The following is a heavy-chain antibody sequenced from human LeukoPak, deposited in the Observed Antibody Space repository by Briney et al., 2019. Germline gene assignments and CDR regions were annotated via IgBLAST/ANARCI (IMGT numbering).Heavy chain of an antibody. CDR2: INPNSGGT. CDR1: GYTFTGYY. J-gene: IGHJ5*02. CDR3: ARGEDYYDSSGYRNWFDP. D-gene: IGHD3-22*01. Sequence: ASVKVSCKASGYTFTGYYMHWVRQAPGQGLEWMGWINPNSGGTNYAQKFQGRVTMTRDTSISTAYMELSRLRSDDTAVYYCARGEDYYDSSGYRNWFDPWGQGTLVTVSS. V-gene: IGHV1-2*02.